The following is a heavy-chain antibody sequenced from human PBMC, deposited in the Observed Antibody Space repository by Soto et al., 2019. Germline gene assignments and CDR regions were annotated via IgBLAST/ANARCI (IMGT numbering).Heavy chain of an antibody. D-gene: IGHD2-21*01. CDR2: INAGNGNT. CDR1: GYTFTSYA. Sequence: QVQLVQSGAEVKKPGASVKVSCKASGYTFTSYAMHWVRQAPGQRLEWMGWINAGNGNTKYSQKFQGRVTITRDTSASTAYMELSSLRSGDTAVYYCARVPGYSIGDLWGRGTLVTVSS. V-gene: IGHV1-3*01. CDR3: ARVPGYSIGDL. J-gene: IGHJ2*01.